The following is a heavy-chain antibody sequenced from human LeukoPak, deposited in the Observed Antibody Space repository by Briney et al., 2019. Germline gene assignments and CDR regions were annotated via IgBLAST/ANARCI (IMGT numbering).Heavy chain of an antibody. J-gene: IGHJ4*02. D-gene: IGHD6-19*01. CDR2: IYYSGST. CDR3: ASTPYSSGYSYFDY. CDR1: GGSISSYY. V-gene: IGHV4-59*08. Sequence: PSETLSLTCTVSGGSISSYYWSWIRQPPGKGLEWIGHIYYSGSTNYNPSLKSRVTISVDTSKNHFSLKLSSVTAADTAVYYCASTPYSSGYSYFDYWGQGTLVTVSS.